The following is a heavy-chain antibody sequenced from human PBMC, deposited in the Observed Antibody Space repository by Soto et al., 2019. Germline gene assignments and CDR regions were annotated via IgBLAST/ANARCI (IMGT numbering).Heavy chain of an antibody. J-gene: IGHJ4*02. Sequence: QFQLVQAGDEVKRPGAAVKVSCKAAGYSFAGYGMTWVRQAPGQGLQWMGWISGYNGNTKYARTLQRRVIMTSDTSTSTVQLELMNLTSDDTVVYYFVTSLIALPNTRSDFWGLGTLVSV. CDR3: VTSLIALPNTRSDF. CDR1: GYSFAGYG. D-gene: IGHD3-10*01. CDR2: ISGYNGNT. V-gene: IGHV1-18*01.